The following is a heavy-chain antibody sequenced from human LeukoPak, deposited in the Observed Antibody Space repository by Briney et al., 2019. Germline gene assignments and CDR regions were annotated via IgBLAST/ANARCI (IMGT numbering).Heavy chain of an antibody. D-gene: IGHD1-26*01. CDR2: INPSGGST. CDR1: GYTFTSYY. J-gene: IGHJ3*02. Sequence: ASVKVSCKASGYTFTSYYMHWVRQAPGQGLEWMGIINPSGGSTSYAQKFQGIVTMTRDMSTSTVYMELSSLRSEDTAVYYCAREGRSGSYDGDAFDIWGQGTMVTVSS. V-gene: IGHV1-46*01. CDR3: AREGRSGSYDGDAFDI.